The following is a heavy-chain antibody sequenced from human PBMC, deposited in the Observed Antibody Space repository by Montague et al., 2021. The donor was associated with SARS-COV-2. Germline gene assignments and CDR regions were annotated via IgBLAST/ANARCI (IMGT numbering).Heavy chain of an antibody. CDR2: IYSGGST. V-gene: IGHV3-66*02. J-gene: IGHJ6*03. D-gene: IGHD3-10*01. CDR1: GFTVSSNH. Sequence: SLRLSCAASGFTVSSNHMSWVRQAPGKGLEWVSVIYSGGSTYYADSVKGRFTISRDNSKNTLYLQMNSLRAEDTAVYYCARGGSWFGELLTSYYYYYYMDVWGKGTTVTVSS. CDR3: ARGGSWFGELLTSYYYYYYMDV.